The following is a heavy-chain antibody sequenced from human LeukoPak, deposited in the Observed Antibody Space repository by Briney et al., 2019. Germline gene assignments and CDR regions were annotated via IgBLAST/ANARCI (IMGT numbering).Heavy chain of an antibody. D-gene: IGHD5-18*01. CDR2: INHSGST. CDR1: GGSFSGYY. V-gene: IGHV4-34*01. Sequence: SSETLSLSCAVYGGSFSGYYWSWIRQPAGKGLEWIGEINHSGSTNYNPSLKSRVTISVDTSKNQFSLKLSSVTAADTAVYYCASGRVTPYYWGQGTLVTVSS. J-gene: IGHJ4*02. CDR3: ASGRVTPYY.